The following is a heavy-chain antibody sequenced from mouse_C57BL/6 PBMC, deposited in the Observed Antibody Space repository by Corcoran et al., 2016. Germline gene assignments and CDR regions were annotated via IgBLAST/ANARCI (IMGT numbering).Heavy chain of an antibody. CDR1: GYTFTTYG. J-gene: IGHJ2*01. CDR2: INTYSGVP. V-gene: IGHV9-3*01. CDR3: ARAQATWDY. Sequence: QIQLVQSGPELKKPGETVKISCKASGYTFTTYGMSWVKQAPGKGLKWLGWINTYSGVPTYAADFKGRFAFSLATSASTAYLPINNLKHEDTATYVCARAQATWDYWGTGTTLIVSS. D-gene: IGHD3-2*02.